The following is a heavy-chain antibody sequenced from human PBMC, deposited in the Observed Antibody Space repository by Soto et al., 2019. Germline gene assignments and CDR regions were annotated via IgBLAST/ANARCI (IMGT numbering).Heavy chain of an antibody. CDR3: ARVRDSSGYYYYYYGMDV. V-gene: IGHV4-4*02. CDR1: GGSISSSNW. D-gene: IGHD3-22*01. Sequence: PSETLSLTCAVSGGSISSSNWWSWVRQPPGKGLEWIGEIYHSGSTNYNPSLKSRVTISVDKSKNQFSLKLSSVTAADTAVYYCARVRDSSGYYYYYYGMDVWGQGTTVTVSS. J-gene: IGHJ6*02. CDR2: IYHSGST.